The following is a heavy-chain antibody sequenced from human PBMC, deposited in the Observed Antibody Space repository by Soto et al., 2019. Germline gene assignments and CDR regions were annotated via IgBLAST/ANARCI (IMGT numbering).Heavy chain of an antibody. V-gene: IGHV4-4*02. CDR1: GGSISSSHW. J-gene: IGHJ4*02. CDR2: IYHGGST. Sequence: KTSETLSLTCDVSGGSISSSHWWSWVRQSPGKGLEWIGEIYHGGSTNYNPSLKSRVTISIDKSKNQFSLNLSAVTAADTAVYYCARDLHYDFWRGSRKGHYFDYWGQGTLVTVSS. CDR3: ARDLHYDFWRGSRKGHYFDY. D-gene: IGHD3-3*01.